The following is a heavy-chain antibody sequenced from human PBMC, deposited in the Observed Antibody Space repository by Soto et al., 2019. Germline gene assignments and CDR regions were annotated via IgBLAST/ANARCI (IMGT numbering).Heavy chain of an antibody. CDR1: GYTFTTYE. J-gene: IGHJ4*02. CDR2: MNPNSGGT. D-gene: IGHD2-21*01. Sequence: QVLLVQSGAEVRKPGASVKVSCKASGYTFTTYEITWVREATGQGLEWMGWMNPNSGGTIYAQQFQGRVTTTANTSISTAYLDRSSLTSEVAAVYYGARGGLVDGGADYGGQGTLVTVSS. V-gene: IGHV1-8*01. CDR3: ARGGLVDGGADY.